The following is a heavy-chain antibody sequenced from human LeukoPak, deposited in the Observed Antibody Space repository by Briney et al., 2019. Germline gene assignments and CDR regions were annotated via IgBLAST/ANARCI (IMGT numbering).Heavy chain of an antibody. D-gene: IGHD5-12*01. Sequence: GASVKVSCKASGHTFTSYDINWVRQATGQGLEWMGWMNPNSGNTGYAQKFQGRVTMTRNTSISTAYMELSSLRSEDTAVYYCATPGYIVATDLTDWFDHWGQGTLVTVSS. CDR3: ATPGYIVATDLTDWFDH. CDR2: MNPNSGNT. CDR1: GHTFTSYD. V-gene: IGHV1-8*01. J-gene: IGHJ5*02.